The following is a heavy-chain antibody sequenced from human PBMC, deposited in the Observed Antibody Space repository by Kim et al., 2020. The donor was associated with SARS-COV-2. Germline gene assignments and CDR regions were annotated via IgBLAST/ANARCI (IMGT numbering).Heavy chain of an antibody. V-gene: IGHV3-30*04. CDR1: GFTFSSYA. Sequence: GGSLRLSCAASGFTFSSYAMHWVRQAPGKGLEWVAVISYDGSNKYYADSVKGRFTISRDNSKNTLYLQMNSLRAEDTAVYYCARGRVTMIVVPSDYWGQG. D-gene: IGHD3-22*01. CDR2: ISYDGSNK. CDR3: ARGRVTMIVVPSDY. J-gene: IGHJ4*02.